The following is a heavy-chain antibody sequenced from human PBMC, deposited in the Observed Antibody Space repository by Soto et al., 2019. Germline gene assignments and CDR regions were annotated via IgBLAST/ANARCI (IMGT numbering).Heavy chain of an antibody. CDR3: ARSPHIQLWSYPSDY. J-gene: IGHJ4*02. D-gene: IGHD5-18*01. CDR1: GGSISSGGYY. V-gene: IGHV4-31*03. Sequence: QVQLQESGPGLVKPSQTLSLTCTVSGGSISSGGYYWSWIRQHPGKGLEWIGYIYFSGSTYYNPSLKSRVTISVDTSKNQFPLTLSSVTAADTAVYYCARSPHIQLWSYPSDYWGQGTLVTVSS. CDR2: IYFSGST.